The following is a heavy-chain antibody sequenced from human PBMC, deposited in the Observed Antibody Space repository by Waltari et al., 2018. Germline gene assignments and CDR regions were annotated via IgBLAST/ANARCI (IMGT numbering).Heavy chain of an antibody. Sequence: QITLKESGPTLVNPTQTLTLTCTFSGFSLSTSGAGVGWIRQPPGKALEWLALIYWDDDKRYSPSLKSRLTITKDTSKNQVVLTMTNMDPVDTATYYCAHRLGQLWFGESMGFDYWGQGTLVTVSS. CDR3: AHRLGQLWFGESMGFDY. V-gene: IGHV2-5*02. CDR2: IYWDDDK. CDR1: GFSLSTSGAG. D-gene: IGHD3-10*01. J-gene: IGHJ4*02.